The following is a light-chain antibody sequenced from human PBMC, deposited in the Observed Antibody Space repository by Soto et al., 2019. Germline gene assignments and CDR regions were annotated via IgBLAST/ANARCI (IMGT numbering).Light chain of an antibody. CDR1: QSVSTN. CDR2: GAY. CDR3: HQYNSFPYS. J-gene: IGKJ2*03. V-gene: IGKV3-15*01. Sequence: EIVMTQSPATLSVSPGERATLSCRASQSVSTNLAWYQQKPGQPPRLLIYGAYVRATGIPARVSGSGSGTEFTLTISSLQSEDFATYYCHQYNSFPYSFGQGTKLEIK.